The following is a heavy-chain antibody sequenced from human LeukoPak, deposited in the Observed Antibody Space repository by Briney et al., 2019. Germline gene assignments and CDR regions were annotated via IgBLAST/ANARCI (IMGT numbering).Heavy chain of an antibody. CDR2: IYPGDSDT. CDR3: ARRDYYDSSGSNWFDP. CDR1: GYRFTSYW. J-gene: IGHJ5*02. D-gene: IGHD3-22*01. Sequence: GESLEISCEGSGYRFTSYWIGWVRQVPGKGLEWMGIIYPGDSDTRYSPSFQGQVTISADKSISTAYLQWSSLKASDTAMYYCARRDYYDSSGSNWFDPWGQGTLVTVSS. V-gene: IGHV5-51*01.